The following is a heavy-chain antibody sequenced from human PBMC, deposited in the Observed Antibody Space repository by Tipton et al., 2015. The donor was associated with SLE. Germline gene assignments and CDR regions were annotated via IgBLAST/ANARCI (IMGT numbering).Heavy chain of an antibody. V-gene: IGHV4-59*01. D-gene: IGHD1-26*01. J-gene: IGHJ4*02. Sequence: TLSLTCTVSGGSISSYYWSWIRQPPGKGLEWIGYIYYSGSTNYSPSLKSRVTISVDTSKNQFSLKLSSVTAADTAVYYCARGGYLFSGGFDYWGQGIRVTVSS. CDR1: GGSISSYY. CDR3: ARGGYLFSGGFDY. CDR2: IYYSGST.